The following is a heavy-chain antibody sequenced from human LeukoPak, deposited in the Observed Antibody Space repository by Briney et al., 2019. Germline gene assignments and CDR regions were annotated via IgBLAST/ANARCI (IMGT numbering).Heavy chain of an antibody. CDR1: GFTFSNHA. V-gene: IGHV3-23*01. CDR2: IYGSGDST. J-gene: IGHJ2*01. D-gene: IGHD2-2*01. CDR3: AKDRTAVPLAYWYFDL. Sequence: TGGSLRLSCGASGFTFSNHAMTWVRQAPGKGLEWVAAIYGSGDSTFYADSVTGRFTISRDNSKNTLYLHMNSLRVEDSAMYYCAKDRTAVPLAYWYFDLWGRGTLVTVSS.